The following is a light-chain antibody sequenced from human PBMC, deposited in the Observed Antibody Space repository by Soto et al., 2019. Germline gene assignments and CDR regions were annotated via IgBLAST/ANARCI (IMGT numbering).Light chain of an antibody. CDR3: SSYTSSTWV. Sequence: QSALTQPASVSGSPGQSITISCTGISSDVGGYNYVSWYQLHPGKAPKLMIYDVSNRPAAVSNRFSGSKSGNTASLTSSRLQDEDEAYYLGSSYTSSTWVFGGGTKLTVL. CDR1: SSDVGGYNY. V-gene: IGLV2-14*01. CDR2: DVS. J-gene: IGLJ2*01.